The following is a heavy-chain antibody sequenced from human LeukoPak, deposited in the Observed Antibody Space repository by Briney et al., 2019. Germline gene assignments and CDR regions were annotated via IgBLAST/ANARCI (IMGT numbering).Heavy chain of an antibody. Sequence: PGGSLRLSCAASGFTFSTYWMSWARQAPGKGLEWVAKIKDDGSEKYYVDSVKGRFTISRDNAKNSLCLQMDYLRAEDTAVYFCASGGWYSVYWGQGTLVTVSS. V-gene: IGHV3-7*01. J-gene: IGHJ4*02. D-gene: IGHD6-19*01. CDR3: ASGGWYSVY. CDR1: GFTFSTYW. CDR2: IKDDGSEK.